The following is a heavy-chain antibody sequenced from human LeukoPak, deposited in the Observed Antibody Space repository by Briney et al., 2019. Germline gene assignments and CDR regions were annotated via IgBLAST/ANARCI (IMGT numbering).Heavy chain of an antibody. Sequence: SETLSLTCTVSSGSISSSSYYWGWIRQPPGKGLEWIGSIYYSGSTYHNPSLKSRVTISVDTSKNQFSLKLSSVTAADTAVYYCARDHEGGSYYFDYWGQGTLVTVSS. CDR2: IYYSGST. CDR1: SGSISSSSYY. CDR3: ARDHEGGSYYFDY. V-gene: IGHV4-39*07. D-gene: IGHD1-26*01. J-gene: IGHJ4*02.